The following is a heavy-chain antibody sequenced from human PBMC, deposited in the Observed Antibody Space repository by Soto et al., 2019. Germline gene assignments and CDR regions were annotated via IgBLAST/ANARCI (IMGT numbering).Heavy chain of an antibody. J-gene: IGHJ5*02. D-gene: IGHD6-19*01. CDR1: RFNFSAYG. CDR2: ISYDGVNK. CDR3: AKARYASGWSGLDT. Sequence: LRLSCAASRFNFSAYGMHWVRQAPGKGLEWVAGISYDGVNKFYSASMKGRLTVSRDNAKNTFYLQMNSLRPADTALYYCAKARYASGWSGLDTWGQGALVTVSS. V-gene: IGHV3-30*18.